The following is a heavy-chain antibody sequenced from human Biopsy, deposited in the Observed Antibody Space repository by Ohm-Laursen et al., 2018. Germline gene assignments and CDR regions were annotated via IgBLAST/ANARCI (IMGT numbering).Heavy chain of an antibody. Sequence: ASVKVSCKGSGYSFTNFGITWVRQAPGQGLEWLGRINAKTGDTNYAQKFQGRVTMTRDTSISTAYVDLSSLRSDDTAVYYCTRGGYYYDSLAYYYWFDPWGQGTLVTVSS. D-gene: IGHD3-22*01. CDR3: TRGGYYYDSLAYYYWFDP. CDR1: GYSFTNFG. CDR2: INAKTGDT. V-gene: IGHV1-2*06. J-gene: IGHJ5*02.